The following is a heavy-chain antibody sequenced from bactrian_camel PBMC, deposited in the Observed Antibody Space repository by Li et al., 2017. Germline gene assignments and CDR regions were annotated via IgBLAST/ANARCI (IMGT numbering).Heavy chain of an antibody. CDR1: DTIGRYC. D-gene: IGHD1*01. CDR2: IESDGST. J-gene: IGHJ4*01. Sequence: HVQLVESGGGSVQVGGSLRLSCVGDTIGRYCMGWFRQIPDREREGVAGIESDGSTYYTDAVKGRLTISHDNAKNSVDLQMNSLKPDDTAVYYCAATGQMLSVAGCRTQGTQVTVS. V-gene: IGHV3S9*01.